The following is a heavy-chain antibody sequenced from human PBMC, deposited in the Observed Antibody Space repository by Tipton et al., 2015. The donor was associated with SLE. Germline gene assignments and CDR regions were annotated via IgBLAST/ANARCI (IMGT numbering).Heavy chain of an antibody. J-gene: IGHJ3*02. V-gene: IGHV4-39*01. D-gene: IGHD6-13*01. Sequence: TLSLTCAVYGGSFSGYYWGWIRQPPGKGLEWIGSIYYSGSTYYNPSLKSRVTISVDTSKNQFSLKLSSVTAADTAVYYCARRIPGIAAAGTDAFDIWGQGTMVTVSS. CDR1: GGSFSGYY. CDR2: IYYSGST. CDR3: ARRIPGIAAAGTDAFDI.